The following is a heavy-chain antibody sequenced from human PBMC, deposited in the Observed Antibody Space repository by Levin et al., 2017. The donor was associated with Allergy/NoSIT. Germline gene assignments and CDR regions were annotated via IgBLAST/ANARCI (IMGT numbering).Heavy chain of an antibody. CDR1: GGTFSSYA. CDR2: IIPIFGTA. CDR3: ARERRALDAFDI. J-gene: IGHJ3*02. V-gene: IGHV1-69*13. D-gene: IGHD1-1*01. Sequence: SVKVSCKASGGTFSSYAISWVRQAPGQGLEWMGGIIPIFGTANYAQKFQGRVTITADESTSTAYMELSSLRSEDTAVYYCARERRALDAFDIWGQGTMVTVSS.